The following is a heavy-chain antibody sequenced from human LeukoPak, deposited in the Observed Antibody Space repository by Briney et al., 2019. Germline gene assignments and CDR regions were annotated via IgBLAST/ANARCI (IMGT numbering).Heavy chain of an antibody. Sequence: GGSLRLSCAASGITFSSYAMSWVRQAPGKGLEWVSAISGSGGSTYYADSVKGRFTVSRDNSKNTLYLQMNSLRAEDTAVYYCAKDARTDYCSGGSCYRIDWFDPWGQGTLVTVSS. V-gene: IGHV3-23*01. CDR1: GITFSSYA. CDR3: AKDARTDYCSGGSCYRIDWFDP. D-gene: IGHD2-15*01. CDR2: ISGSGGST. J-gene: IGHJ5*02.